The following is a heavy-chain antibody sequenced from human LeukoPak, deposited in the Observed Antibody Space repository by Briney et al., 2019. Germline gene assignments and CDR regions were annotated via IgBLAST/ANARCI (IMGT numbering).Heavy chain of an antibody. J-gene: IGHJ3*02. CDR2: ISIYNGKI. CDR1: GYTFTSYG. V-gene: IGHV1-18*01. Sequence: ASVKVSCKASGYTFTSYGISWVRQAPGQGLEWMGWISIYNGKINYAQKFQGRVTMTTDTSTSTAYMELRSLRSDDTAVYYCARWDYYDSRTFDIWGQGTMVTAS. D-gene: IGHD3-22*01. CDR3: ARWDYYDSRTFDI.